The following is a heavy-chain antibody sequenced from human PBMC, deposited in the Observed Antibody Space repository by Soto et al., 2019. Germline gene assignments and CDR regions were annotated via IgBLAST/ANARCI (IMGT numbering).Heavy chain of an antibody. V-gene: IGHV3-74*01. Sequence: GESLKISCAASGFTFSSYWMHWVRQAPGKGLVWVSRINSDGSSTSYADSVKGRFTISRDNAKNTLYLQMNSLRAEDTAVYYCARDSSETLLWFGELLYFSWFDPWGQGTLVTVSS. CDR2: INSDGSST. D-gene: IGHD3-10*01. CDR3: ARDSSETLLWFGELLYFSWFDP. J-gene: IGHJ5*02. CDR1: GFTFSSYW.